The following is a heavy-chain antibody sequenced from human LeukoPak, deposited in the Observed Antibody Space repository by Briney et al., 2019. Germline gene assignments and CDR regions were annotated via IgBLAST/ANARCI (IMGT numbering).Heavy chain of an antibody. D-gene: IGHD6-6*01. J-gene: IGHJ4*02. V-gene: IGHV3-48*03. CDR3: ARSKIGAALLDY. Sequence: GGGLGLSCAGSGFPFSTFEFKLGRRAPGEGLEWVASISSGGGAVYYADSVKGRFTISRDNAKNSLYLQMNSLRGEDTAVYSCARSKIGAALLDYWGQGTLVTVSS. CDR1: GFPFSTFE. CDR2: ISSGGGAV.